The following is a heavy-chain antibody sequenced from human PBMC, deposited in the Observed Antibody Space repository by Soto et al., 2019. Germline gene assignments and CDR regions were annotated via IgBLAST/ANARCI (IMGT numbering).Heavy chain of an antibody. CDR3: VRDGELFFDS. CDR1: GFTFRRYW. V-gene: IGHV3-7*01. J-gene: IGHJ4*02. CDR2: IKHDGSDK. D-gene: IGHD1-7*01. Sequence: PGGSLRLSCAASGFTFRRYWMSWVRQAPGKGLEWVANIKHDGSDKYYVDSVKGRFTISRDNAKNSLYLQMNNLRAEDTAVYYCVRDGELFFDSWGQGSLVTVSS.